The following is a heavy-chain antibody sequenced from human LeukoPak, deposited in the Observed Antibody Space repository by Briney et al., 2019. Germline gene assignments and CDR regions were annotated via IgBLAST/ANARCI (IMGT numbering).Heavy chain of an antibody. Sequence: SETLSLTCAVYGGSFSSYYWSWIRQPPGKGLEWIGRIYTSGSTNYNPSLKSRVTMSVDTSKNQFSLKLSSVTAADTAVYYCARDPAPHDSPPPWGQGTLVTVSS. CDR1: GGSFSSYY. J-gene: IGHJ5*02. D-gene: IGHD2-2*01. CDR2: IYTSGST. CDR3: ARDPAPHDSPPP. V-gene: IGHV4-4*07.